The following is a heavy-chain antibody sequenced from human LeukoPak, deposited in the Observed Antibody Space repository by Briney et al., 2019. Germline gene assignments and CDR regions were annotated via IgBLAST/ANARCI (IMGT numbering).Heavy chain of an antibody. V-gene: IGHV4-31*03. CDR1: GGSISSGGYY. CDR2: IYYSGST. CDR3: ARVTEGDGYNYFDY. J-gene: IGHJ4*02. Sequence: PSQTLSLTCTVSGGSISSGGYYWSWIRQHPGKGLEWIGYIYYSGSTNYNPTLKSRVTISVDTSKNQFSLKLSSVTAADTAVYYCARVTEGDGYNYFDYWGQGTLVTVSS. D-gene: IGHD5-24*01.